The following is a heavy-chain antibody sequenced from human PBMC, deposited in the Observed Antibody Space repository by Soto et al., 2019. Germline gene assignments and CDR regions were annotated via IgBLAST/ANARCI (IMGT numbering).Heavy chain of an antibody. CDR1: GFTFRSYA. Sequence: ESGGGVVQPGRSLRLSCAASGFTFRSYAMHWVRQAPGKGLEWVAVISYDGSNKYYADSVKGRFTISRDNSKNTLYLQMNSLRAEDTAVYYCARDREDGYNWADYWGQGTLVTVSS. J-gene: IGHJ4*02. D-gene: IGHD5-12*01. V-gene: IGHV3-30-3*01. CDR3: ARDREDGYNWADY. CDR2: ISYDGSNK.